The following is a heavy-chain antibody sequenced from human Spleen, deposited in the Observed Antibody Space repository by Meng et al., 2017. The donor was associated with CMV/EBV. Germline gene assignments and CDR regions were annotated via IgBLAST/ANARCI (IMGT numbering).Heavy chain of an antibody. D-gene: IGHD2-21*01. CDR2: INHSGST. CDR3: AKWMSLGWDLYGIDV. J-gene: IGHJ6*02. CDR1: GGSFSGYY. V-gene: IGHV4-34*01. Sequence: SETLSLTCAVYGGSFSGYYWSWIRQPPGKGLEWIGEINHSGSTNYNPSLKSRVTISVDTSKNQFSLKLSSVTAADTAVYYCAKWMSLGWDLYGIDVWGLGATVTVSS.